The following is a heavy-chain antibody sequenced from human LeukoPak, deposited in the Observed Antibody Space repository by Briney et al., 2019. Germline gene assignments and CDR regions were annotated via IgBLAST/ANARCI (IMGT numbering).Heavy chain of an antibody. CDR2: ISGDGGST. Sequence: PGGSLRLSCAASGFTFDDYAMHWVRQAPGKGLGWVSLISGDGGSTYYADSVKGRFTISRDNSKNSLYLQMNSLRTEDTAWHYCAKNIHDYYYYMDVWGKGTTVTVSS. V-gene: IGHV3-43*02. CDR1: GFTFDDYA. J-gene: IGHJ6*03. CDR3: AKNIHDYYYYMDV.